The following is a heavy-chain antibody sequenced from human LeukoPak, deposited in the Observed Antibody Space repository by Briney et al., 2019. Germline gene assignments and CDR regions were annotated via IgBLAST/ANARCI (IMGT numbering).Heavy chain of an antibody. CDR1: GGSISSYY. CDR2: IYYSGST. Sequence: SETLSLTCTVSGGSISSYYWSRIRQPPGKGLEWIGYIYYSGSTNYHPSLKSRVTISVDTSKNQFSLKLSSVTAADTAVYYCARDYYGDFYFDYWGQGTLVTVSS. CDR3: ARDYYGDFYFDY. D-gene: IGHD4-17*01. V-gene: IGHV4-59*01. J-gene: IGHJ4*02.